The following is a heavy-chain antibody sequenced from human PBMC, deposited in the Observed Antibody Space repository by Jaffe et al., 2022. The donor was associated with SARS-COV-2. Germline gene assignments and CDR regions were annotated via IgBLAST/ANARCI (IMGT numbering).Heavy chain of an antibody. CDR2: IYYSGST. J-gene: IGHJ6*02. D-gene: IGHD4-17*01. V-gene: IGHV4-59*08. Sequence: QVQLQESGPGLVKPSETLSLTCTVSGGSISSYYWSWIRQPPGKGLEWIGYIYYSGSTNYNPSLKSRVTISVDTSKNQFSLKLSSVTAADTAVYYCAGGGDDYGGNSRGYYYYGMDVWGQGTTVTVSS. CDR1: GGSISSYY. CDR3: AGGGDDYGGNSRGYYYYGMDV.